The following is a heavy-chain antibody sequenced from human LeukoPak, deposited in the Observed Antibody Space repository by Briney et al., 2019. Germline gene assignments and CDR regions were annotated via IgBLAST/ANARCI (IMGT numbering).Heavy chain of an antibody. CDR3: ARIVGASDY. V-gene: IGHV4-39*01. CDR2: IYYSGST. J-gene: IGHJ4*02. CDR1: GGSISSSSYY. D-gene: IGHD1-26*01. Sequence: SETLSLTCSVSGGSISSSSYYWGWIRQPPGKGLEWIGSIYYSGSTYYNPSLKSRVTISVDTSKNQFSLKLSSVTAADTAVYYCARIVGASDYWGQGTLVTVSS.